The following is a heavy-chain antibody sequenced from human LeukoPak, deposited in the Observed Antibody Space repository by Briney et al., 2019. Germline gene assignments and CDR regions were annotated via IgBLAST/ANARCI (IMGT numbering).Heavy chain of an antibody. CDR2: INPNSGGT. V-gene: IGHV1-2*02. J-gene: IGHJ6*03. CDR1: GYTFTGYY. D-gene: IGHD1-26*01. CDR3: ARGWSGSYYSHYYYYMDV. Sequence: ASVKVSCKASGYTFTGYYMHWVRQAPGQGLEWMGWINPNSGGTNYAQKFQGRVTMTRDTSISTAYMELSRLRSDDTAVYYSARGWSGSYYSHYYYYMDVWGKGTTVTVSS.